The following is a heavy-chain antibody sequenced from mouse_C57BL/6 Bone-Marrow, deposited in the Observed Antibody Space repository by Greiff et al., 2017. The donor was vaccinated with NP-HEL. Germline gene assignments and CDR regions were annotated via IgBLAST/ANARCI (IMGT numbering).Heavy chain of an antibody. V-gene: IGHV1-69*01. J-gene: IGHJ4*01. CDR2: INPSASYT. CDR1: GYTFTSYW. CDR3: AREGDYDFALDY. D-gene: IGHD2-4*01. Sequence: QVQLQQPGAELVMPGASVKLSCKASGYTFTSYWMHWVKQRPGQGLEWIGEINPSASYTNYNQKFKGKTTLTVDKSSSTAYLQLSSLTSEDSAVYYCAREGDYDFALDYWGQGTSVTVSS.